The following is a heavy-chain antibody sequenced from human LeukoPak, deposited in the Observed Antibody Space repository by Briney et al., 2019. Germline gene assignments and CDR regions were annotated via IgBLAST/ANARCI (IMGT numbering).Heavy chain of an antibody. Sequence: SETLSLTCAVYGGSFSGYYWSWIRQPPGKGLEWIGEINHSGSTNYNPSLKSRVTISVDTSKNQFSLKLNSVTAADTAVYYCARGQDTPNDYWGQGTLVTVSS. CDR3: ARGQDTPNDY. D-gene: IGHD5-18*01. CDR1: GGSFSGYY. J-gene: IGHJ4*02. V-gene: IGHV4-34*01. CDR2: INHSGST.